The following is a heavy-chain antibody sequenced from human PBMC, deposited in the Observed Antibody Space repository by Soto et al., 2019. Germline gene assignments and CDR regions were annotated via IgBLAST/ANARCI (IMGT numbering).Heavy chain of an antibody. V-gene: IGHV4-30-2*01. CDR1: GGSINNGGYS. D-gene: IGHD3-9*01. CDR3: ARTSDAILTGRLDAFDI. CDR2: ISHGGNT. Sequence: QLQLQESGSRLVRPSQTLPLTCAVSGGSINNGGYSWSWLRQPPGKGLEWIGCISHGGNTYYNPSLRCRVIMSIDKSKNHFSLGLKSVTAADTATYDCARTSDAILTGRLDAFDIWGQVTMVTVSS. J-gene: IGHJ3*02.